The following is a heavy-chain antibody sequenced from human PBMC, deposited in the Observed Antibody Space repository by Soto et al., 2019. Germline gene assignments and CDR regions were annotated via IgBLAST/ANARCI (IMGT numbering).Heavy chain of an antibody. Sequence: QVQLVQSGAEVKKPGSSVKVSCKASGGTFSSYAISWVRQAPGQGLEWMGGIIPIFGTANYAQKFQGRVTITADESTSTAYMELSSLRSEDTAVYYCARPTGGGGIAVAGTNYYYYGMDVWGQGTTVTVSS. J-gene: IGHJ6*02. V-gene: IGHV1-69*01. CDR3: ARPTGGGGIAVAGTNYYYYGMDV. D-gene: IGHD6-19*01. CDR1: GGTFSSYA. CDR2: IIPIFGTA.